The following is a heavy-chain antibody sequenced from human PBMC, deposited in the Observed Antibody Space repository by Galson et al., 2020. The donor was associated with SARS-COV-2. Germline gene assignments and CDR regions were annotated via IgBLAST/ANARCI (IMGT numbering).Heavy chain of an antibody. Sequence: ASVKVSCKASGYTFTSYAMHWVRQAPGQRLEWMGWINAGNGNTKYSQKFQGRVTITRDTSASTAYMELSSLRSEDTAVYYCARDGLAVAGSQWLIQGIEWWFDPWGQGTLVTVSS. J-gene: IGHJ5*02. CDR3: ARDGLAVAGSQWLIQGIEWWFDP. CDR1: GYTFTSYA. V-gene: IGHV1-3*01. CDR2: INAGNGNT. D-gene: IGHD6-19*01.